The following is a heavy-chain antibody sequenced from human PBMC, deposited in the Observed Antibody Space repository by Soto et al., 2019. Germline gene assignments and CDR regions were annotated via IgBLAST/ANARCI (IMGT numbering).Heavy chain of an antibody. V-gene: IGHV3-30*18. CDR1: GCTFSSYG. J-gene: IGHJ6*02. Sequence: PRGSLRLNCAASGCTFSSYGMHWVRQAPGKGLEWVAVISYDGSNKYYADSVKGRFTISRDNSKNTLYLQMNSLRAEDTAVYYCAKGRSYYGSGTHLLNRNYYGMDVWGQGTTVTVSS. D-gene: IGHD3-10*01. CDR2: ISYDGSNK. CDR3: AKGRSYYGSGTHLLNRNYYGMDV.